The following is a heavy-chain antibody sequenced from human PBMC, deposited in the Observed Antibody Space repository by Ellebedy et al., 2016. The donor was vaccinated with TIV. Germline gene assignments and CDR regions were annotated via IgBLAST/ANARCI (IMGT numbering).Heavy chain of an antibody. CDR2: INPSGGST. D-gene: IGHD6-19*01. CDR3: ARGGSIAVAGPGPFDY. J-gene: IGHJ4*02. CDR1: GYTFTSYY. V-gene: IGHV1-46*01. Sequence: ASVKVSCKASGYTFTSYYMHWVRQAPGQGLEWMGIINPSGGSTSYAQKFQGRVTMTRDTSTSTVYMELSSLRSEDTAVYYCARGGSIAVAGPGPFDYWGQGTLVTAS.